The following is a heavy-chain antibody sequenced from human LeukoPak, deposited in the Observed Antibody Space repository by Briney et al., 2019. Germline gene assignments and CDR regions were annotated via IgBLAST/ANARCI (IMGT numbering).Heavy chain of an antibody. J-gene: IGHJ4*02. Sequence: PSETLSLTCTVPGGSISSYYWSWIRQPPGKGLEWIGYIYYSGSTNYNPSLKSRVTISVDTSKNQFSLKLSSVTAADTAVYYCASHEWLRSPFDYWGQGTLVTVSS. CDR1: GGSISSYY. CDR2: IYYSGST. V-gene: IGHV4-59*01. CDR3: ASHEWLRSPFDY. D-gene: IGHD5-12*01.